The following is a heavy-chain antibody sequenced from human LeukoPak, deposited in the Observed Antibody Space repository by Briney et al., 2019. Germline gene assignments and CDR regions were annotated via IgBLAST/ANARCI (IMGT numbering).Heavy chain of an antibody. Sequence: GEPLKISCKGSGYSFTSYWIGWVRQMPGKGLEWMGIIYPGDSDTRYSPSFQGQVTISADKSISTAYLQWSSLKASDTAMYYCARDGPYPTTPEYFDYWGQGTLVTVSS. J-gene: IGHJ4*02. D-gene: IGHD1-1*01. V-gene: IGHV5-51*01. CDR1: GYSFTSYW. CDR2: IYPGDSDT. CDR3: ARDGPYPTTPEYFDY.